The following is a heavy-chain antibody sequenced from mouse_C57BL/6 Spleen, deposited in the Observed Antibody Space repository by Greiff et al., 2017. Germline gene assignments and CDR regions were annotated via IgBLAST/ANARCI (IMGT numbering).Heavy chain of an antibody. V-gene: IGHV2-5*01. D-gene: IGHD1-1*01. CDR1: GFSLTSYG. Sequence: VQLQQSGPGLVQPSQSLSITCTVSGFSLTSYGVHWVRQSPGKGLEWLGVIWRGGSTDYNAAFMSRLSITKDNSKSQVFFKMNSLQADDTAIYYCAKTPGDYGSSSYFAYWGQGTLVTVSA. CDR3: AKTPGDYGSSSYFAY. J-gene: IGHJ3*01. CDR2: IWRGGST.